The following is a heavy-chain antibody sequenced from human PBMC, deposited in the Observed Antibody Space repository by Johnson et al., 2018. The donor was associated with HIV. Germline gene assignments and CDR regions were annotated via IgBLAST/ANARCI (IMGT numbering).Heavy chain of an antibody. V-gene: IGHV3-74*02. J-gene: IGHJ3*02. Sequence: VQLMESGGGLVQPGGSLRLSCAASGFTFSNYWMHWVRQAPGKGLVWVSRINSDGSSTSYADSVKGRFTISRDNAKNTLYLQMNSLRAEDTAVYYCAKGDPSGYDSSGSLEAFDIWCQGTMVTVSS. CDR1: GFTFSNYW. CDR2: INSDGSST. CDR3: AKGDPSGYDSSGSLEAFDI. D-gene: IGHD3-22*01.